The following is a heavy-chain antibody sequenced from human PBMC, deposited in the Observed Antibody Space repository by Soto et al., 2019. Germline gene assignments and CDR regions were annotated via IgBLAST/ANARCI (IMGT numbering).Heavy chain of an antibody. CDR1: GFTFSDHA. V-gene: IGHV3-23*01. J-gene: IGHJ4*02. Sequence: EMQLLESGGDLVQPGGSLRLSCATSGFTFSDHAMHWVRQAPGEGLEWVSGIRGDLVTTPYADSVKGRFTISRDNSKNPLYLKMNSLRAEDTAIYYCVKEGKMGVEGFDFWGQGTLVTVSS. D-gene: IGHD1-26*01. CDR2: IRGDLVTT. CDR3: VKEGKMGVEGFDF.